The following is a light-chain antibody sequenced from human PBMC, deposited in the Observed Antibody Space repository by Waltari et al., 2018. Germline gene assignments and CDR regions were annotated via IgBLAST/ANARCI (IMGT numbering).Light chain of an antibody. Sequence: DVVMTQSPLSLPVTLGQPASISCRSSQSLVYNDGNTYLNWFQQRPGQSPRRLIYTVSNRDSGVPDRCSGSGSGTDFTLKSSMVEAEDVGVYYCMQGTHWPWTFGQGTKVEIK. CDR1: QSLVYNDGNTY. CDR2: TVS. V-gene: IGKV2-30*01. CDR3: MQGTHWPWT. J-gene: IGKJ1*01.